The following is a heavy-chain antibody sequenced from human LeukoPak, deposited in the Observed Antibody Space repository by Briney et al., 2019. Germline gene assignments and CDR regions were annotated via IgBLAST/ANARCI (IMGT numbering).Heavy chain of an antibody. J-gene: IGHJ4*02. CDR3: GRDGGNRWFDF. V-gene: IGHV3-48*03. D-gene: IGHD2-15*01. Sequence: GGSLRLSCAASGFTFSSYEMNWARQAPGKGLEWVSYISSSGSTIYYADSVKGRFTISRDNAKNSLSLQMNSLKVEDTAVYYCGRDGGNRWFDFWGQGTLVAVSS. CDR2: ISSSGSTI. CDR1: GFTFSSYE.